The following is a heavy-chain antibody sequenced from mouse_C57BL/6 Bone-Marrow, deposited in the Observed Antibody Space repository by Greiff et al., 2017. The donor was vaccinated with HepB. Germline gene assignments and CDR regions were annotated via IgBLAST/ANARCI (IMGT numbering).Heavy chain of an antibody. J-gene: IGHJ1*03. V-gene: IGHV1-64*01. CDR3: ASYYYGVARYWYFDV. D-gene: IGHD1-1*01. CDR1: GYTFTSYW. Sequence: VQLQQPGAELVKPGASVKLSCKASGYTFTSYWMPWVKQRPGQGLEWIGMIHPNSGSTNYNEKFKSKATLTVDKSSSTAYMQLSSLTSEDSAVYYCASYYYGVARYWYFDVWGTGTTVTVSS. CDR2: IHPNSGST.